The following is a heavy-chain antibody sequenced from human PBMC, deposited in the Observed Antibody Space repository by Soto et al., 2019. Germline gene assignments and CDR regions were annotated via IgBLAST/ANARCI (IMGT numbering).Heavy chain of an antibody. D-gene: IGHD3-10*01. V-gene: IGHV4-61*01. J-gene: IGHJ4*02. Sequence: SETLSLTCTVSGGSVSSGSYYWSWIRQPPGKGLEWIGYIYYSGSTNYNPSLKSRVTIAVDTSKNQFSLQLSSVNAADTAVYYCARATDVAAGGYWGQGSLVTVSS. CDR1: GGSVSSGSYY. CDR2: IYYSGST. CDR3: ARATDVAAGGY.